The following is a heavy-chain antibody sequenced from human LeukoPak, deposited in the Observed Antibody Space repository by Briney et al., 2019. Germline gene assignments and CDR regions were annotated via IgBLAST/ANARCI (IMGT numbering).Heavy chain of an antibody. J-gene: IGHJ3*02. D-gene: IGHD2-8*01. Sequence: GSLRLSCAASGFTFSSYWMTWVRQAQGKGLAWVANIKQDGSAKYYMDSVKGRFTISRDNAKNSPYLQMNSLGAEDTAVYYCARVNPLMAPGAFDIWGQGTMVAVSS. CDR3: ARVNPLMAPGAFDI. V-gene: IGHV3-7*01. CDR1: GFTFSSYW. CDR2: IKQDGSAK.